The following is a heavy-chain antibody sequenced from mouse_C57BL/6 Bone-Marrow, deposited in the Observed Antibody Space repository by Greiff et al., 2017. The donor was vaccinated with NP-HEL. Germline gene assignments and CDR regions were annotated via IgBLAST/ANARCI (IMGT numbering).Heavy chain of an antibody. CDR3: ARLRHAMDY. CDR1: GYSFTSDY. CDR2: ISYSGST. D-gene: IGHD1-2*01. V-gene: IGHV3-8*01. Sequence: EVHLLESGPGLAKPSQTLSLTCSVTGYSFTSDYLSWIRKFPGNKLEYMGYISYSGSTYYYTSLNSRNSITRATSKNQYYLQLNSVTTDDTATYYCARLRHAMDYWGQGTSVTVSS. J-gene: IGHJ4*01.